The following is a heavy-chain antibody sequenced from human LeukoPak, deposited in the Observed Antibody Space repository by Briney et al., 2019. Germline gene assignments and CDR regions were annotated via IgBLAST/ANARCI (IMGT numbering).Heavy chain of an antibody. V-gene: IGHV3-21*01. Sequence: GGSLRLSCAASGFTLSSYSMNWVRQAPGKGLEWVSCISSSSSYIYYANSVKGRFAISRDNAKNSLYLQMNSLRAEDTAVYYCVRDYENLTGPKTRFHYWGQGTLVTVSS. J-gene: IGHJ4*02. CDR3: VRDYENLTGPKTRFHY. D-gene: IGHD3-9*01. CDR1: GFTLSSYS. CDR2: ISSSSSYI.